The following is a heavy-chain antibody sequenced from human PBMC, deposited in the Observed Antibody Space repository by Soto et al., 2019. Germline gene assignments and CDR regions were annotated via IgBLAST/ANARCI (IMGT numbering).Heavy chain of an antibody. CDR3: ARSGSSWKNWFDP. Sequence: ASVKVSCKASGCTFTSYAMHWVRQAPGQRLEWMGWINAGNGNTKYSQKFQGRVTITRDTSASTAYMELSSLRSEDTAVYYCARSGSSWKNWFDPWGQGTLVTVSS. CDR2: INAGNGNT. D-gene: IGHD6-13*01. CDR1: GCTFTSYA. J-gene: IGHJ5*02. V-gene: IGHV1-3*01.